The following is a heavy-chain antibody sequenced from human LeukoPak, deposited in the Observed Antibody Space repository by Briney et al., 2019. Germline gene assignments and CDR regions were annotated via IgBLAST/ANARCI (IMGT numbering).Heavy chain of an antibody. V-gene: IGHV3-9*01. CDR3: AKDIGQQHPNYYFDY. D-gene: IGHD6-13*01. CDR2: KRCSSGSI. CDR1: GVTFDGYG. Sequence: PGGSLRLCCATSGVTFDGYGMHWVGQASGTGLDRLSGKRCSSGSIGYADSVERGITITRDNTKRSLHLQMSSLRAEDTALYYCAKDIGQQHPNYYFDYWGQGTLVTVSS. J-gene: IGHJ4*01.